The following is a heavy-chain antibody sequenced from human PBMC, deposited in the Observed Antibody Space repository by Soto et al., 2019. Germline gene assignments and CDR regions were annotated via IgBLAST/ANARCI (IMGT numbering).Heavy chain of an antibody. V-gene: IGHV1-69*12. CDR1: GGTFSSYA. J-gene: IGHJ6*02. CDR3: ARVLTGDLPLYYYGMDV. CDR2: IIPIFGTA. D-gene: IGHD7-27*01. Sequence: QVQLVQSGAEVKKPGSSVKVSCKASGGTFSSYAISWVRQAPGQGLEWMGGIIPIFGTANYAQKFQGRVTMTAXXSXSTXYMELSSLRSEDTAVYYCARVLTGDLPLYYYGMDVWGQGTTVTVSS.